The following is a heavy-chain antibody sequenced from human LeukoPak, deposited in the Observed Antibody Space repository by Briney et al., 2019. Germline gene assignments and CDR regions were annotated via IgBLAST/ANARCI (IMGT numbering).Heavy chain of an antibody. D-gene: IGHD2/OR15-2a*01. Sequence: GASVTVSCKASGYTFTSYGISWVRQAPRQGLEWMGWISAYNGNTNYAQKLQGRVTMTTDTSTSTAYMELRSLRSDDTAVYYCVRDSMVPGLVFDYWGQGTLVTVSS. J-gene: IGHJ4*02. CDR3: VRDSMVPGLVFDY. V-gene: IGHV1-18*01. CDR2: ISAYNGNT. CDR1: GYTFTSYG.